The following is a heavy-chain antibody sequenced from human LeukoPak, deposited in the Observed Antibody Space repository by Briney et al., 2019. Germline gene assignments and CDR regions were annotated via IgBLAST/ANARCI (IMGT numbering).Heavy chain of an antibody. CDR3: ARDANIVVVPADVRLDY. J-gene: IGHJ4*02. V-gene: IGHV1-18*04. CDR2: ISAYNGNT. CDR1: GYTFTSYG. D-gene: IGHD2-2*01. Sequence: ASLKVSCKASGYTFTSYGISWVRQAPGQGLEWIGWISAYNGNTNYAQKLQGRVTMTTDTYTSTAYMELRSLRSDDTAVYYCARDANIVVVPADVRLDYWGQGTLVTVSS.